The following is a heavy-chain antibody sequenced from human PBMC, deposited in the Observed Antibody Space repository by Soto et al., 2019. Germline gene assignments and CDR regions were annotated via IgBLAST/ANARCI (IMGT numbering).Heavy chain of an antibody. CDR2: INPNSGGT. CDR1: GYTFTGYY. CDR3: ARGSSSSWYCGVLGYYGMDV. J-gene: IGHJ6*02. V-gene: IGHV1-2*02. Sequence: ASVKVSCKASGYTFTGYYMHWVRQAPGQGLEWMGWINPNSGGTNYAQKFQGRVTMTRDTSISTAYMELSRLRSDDTAVYYCARGSSSSWYCGVLGYYGMDVWGQGTTVTVSS. D-gene: IGHD6-13*01.